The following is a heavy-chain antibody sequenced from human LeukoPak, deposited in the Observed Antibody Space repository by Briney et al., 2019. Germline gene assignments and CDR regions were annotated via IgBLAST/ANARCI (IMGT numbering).Heavy chain of an antibody. CDR2: VSDDAINT. Sequence: PGGPLRLSCAASGFTFSSSAMHWVRQAPGKGLEWVAVVSDDAINTYYADSVKGRFTISKDNSKNKLYLQMNSLRAEDTAVYFCARDRTSSGYFDYWGQGTLVTVSS. J-gene: IGHJ4*02. D-gene: IGHD2-2*01. V-gene: IGHV3-30*01. CDR1: GFTFSSSA. CDR3: ARDRTSSGYFDY.